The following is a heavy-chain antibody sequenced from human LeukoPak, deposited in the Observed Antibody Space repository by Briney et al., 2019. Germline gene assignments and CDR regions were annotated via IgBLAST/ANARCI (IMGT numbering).Heavy chain of an antibody. CDR2: ISAYNGNT. CDR3: AREDHYYDSSGYYCDAFDI. V-gene: IGHV1-18*01. D-gene: IGHD3-22*01. Sequence: ASVKASCKASGYTFTSYGISWVRQAPGQGLEWMGWISAYNGNTNYAQKLQGRVTMTTDTSTSTAYMELRSLRSDDTAVYYCAREDHYYDSSGYYCDAFDIWGQGTMVTVSS. J-gene: IGHJ3*02. CDR1: GYTFTSYG.